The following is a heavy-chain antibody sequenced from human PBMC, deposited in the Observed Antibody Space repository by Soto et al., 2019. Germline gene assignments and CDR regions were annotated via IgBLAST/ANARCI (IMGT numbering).Heavy chain of an antibody. CDR1: GYTFTGYY. CDR2: INPNSGGT. J-gene: IGHJ6*02. D-gene: IGHD6-25*01. CDR3: AREGAAPYYYYGMDV. V-gene: IGHV1-2*04. Sequence: GASVKVSCKASGYTFTGYYMHWVRQAPGQGLEWMGWINPNSGGTNYAQKFQGWVTMTRDTSISTAYMELSRLRSDDTAVYYCAREGAAPYYYYGMDVWGQGTPVTV.